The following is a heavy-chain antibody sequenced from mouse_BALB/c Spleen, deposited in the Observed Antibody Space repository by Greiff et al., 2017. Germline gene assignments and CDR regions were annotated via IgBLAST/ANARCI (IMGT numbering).Heavy chain of an antibody. V-gene: IGHV1-5*01. CDR3: TRIYYYGSSYFDY. Sequence: EVMLVESGTVLARPGASVKMSCKASGYSFTSYWMHWVKQRPGQGLEWIGAIYPGNSDTSYNQKFKGKAKLTAVTSASTAYMELSSLTNEDSAVYYCTRIYYYGSSYFDYWGQGTTLTVSS. J-gene: IGHJ2*01. D-gene: IGHD1-1*01. CDR2: IYPGNSDT. CDR1: GYSFTSYW.